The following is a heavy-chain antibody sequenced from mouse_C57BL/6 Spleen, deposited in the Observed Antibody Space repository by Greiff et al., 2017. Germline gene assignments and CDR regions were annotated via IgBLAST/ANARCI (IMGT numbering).Heavy chain of an antibody. CDR1: GYAFSSYW. CDR3: ARSPFYYGSSYAMDC. D-gene: IGHD1-1*01. CDR2: IYPGDGDT. Sequence: QVQLQQSGAELVKPGASVKISCKASGYAFSSYWMNWVKQRPGKGLEWIGQIYPGDGDTNYNGKFKGKATLTADKSSSTAYMQLSSLTSEDSAVYFCARSPFYYGSSYAMDCWGQGTSVTVSS. V-gene: IGHV1-80*01. J-gene: IGHJ4*01.